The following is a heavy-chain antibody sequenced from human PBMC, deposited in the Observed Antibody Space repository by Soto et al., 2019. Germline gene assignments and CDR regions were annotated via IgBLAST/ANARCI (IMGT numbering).Heavy chain of an antibody. J-gene: IGHJ6*02. D-gene: IGHD2-2*01. CDR1: GYSFTSYW. CDR2: IDPSDSYT. Sequence: PGESLKISCQCSGYSFTSYWISWVRQMPGKGLEWMGRIDPSDSYTNYSPSFQGHVTISADKSISTAYLQWSSLKASDTAMYYRASSPRGYCSSTSCRELGNYYGMDVWGQGTTVTVSS. V-gene: IGHV5-10-1*01. CDR3: ASSPRGYCSSTSCRELGNYYGMDV.